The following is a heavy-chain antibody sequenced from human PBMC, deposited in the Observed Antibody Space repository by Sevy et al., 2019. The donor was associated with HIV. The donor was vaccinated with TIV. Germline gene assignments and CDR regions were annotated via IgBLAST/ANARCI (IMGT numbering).Heavy chain of an antibody. D-gene: IGHD3-10*01. CDR1: GDSVSSNSVV. CDR2: TYYRSKWYN. Sequence: SQTLSLTCAISGDSVSSNSVVWNWIRQSPSRGLEWLGRTYYRSKWYNDYAVSVKSRITINPDTSKNQFSLQLNSVTPEDTAVYYCARAGYYVSGTRLYYFDYWGQGTLVTVSS. V-gene: IGHV6-1*01. CDR3: ARAGYYVSGTRLYYFDY. J-gene: IGHJ4*02.